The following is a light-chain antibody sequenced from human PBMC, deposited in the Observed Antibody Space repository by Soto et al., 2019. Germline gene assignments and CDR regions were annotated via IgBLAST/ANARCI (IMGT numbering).Light chain of an antibody. CDR1: SSDVGGYNY. J-gene: IGLJ3*02. Sequence: QSVLTQTPSASGSPGQSVTISCTGTSSDVGGYNYVSWYQHHPGKAPKLVIYEVTNRPSGVPDRFSGSKSGNTASLTVSGLQAEDEADYYCNSYAGSNSWVFGGGTKLTVL. CDR2: EVT. V-gene: IGLV2-8*01. CDR3: NSYAGSNSWV.